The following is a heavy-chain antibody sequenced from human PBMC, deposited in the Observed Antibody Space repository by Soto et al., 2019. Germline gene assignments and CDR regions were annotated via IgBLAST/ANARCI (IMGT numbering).Heavy chain of an antibody. CDR2: ISSSSSSI. J-gene: IGHJ6*02. Sequence: PGWSLRLSCTASGFTFTPYNMNWVRQAPGKGLEWVASISSSSSSIYYADSVRGRFTMSRDNDKNSVFLQMSSMRDEDTAVYYCARGLLMVRGVMGSYYSGLDVWGQGTTFPVAS. CDR1: GFTFTPYN. V-gene: IGHV3-48*02. CDR3: ARGLLMVRGVMGSYYSGLDV. D-gene: IGHD3-10*01.